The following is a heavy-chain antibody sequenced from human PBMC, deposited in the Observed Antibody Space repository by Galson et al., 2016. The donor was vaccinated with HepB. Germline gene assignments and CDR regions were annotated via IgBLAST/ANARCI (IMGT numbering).Heavy chain of an antibody. CDR3: ARESITMIVGY. CDR2: INTGNNNR. CDR1: GYTFTSYA. J-gene: IGHJ4*02. V-gene: IGHV1-3*04. Sequence: SVKVSCKASGYTFTSYAVHWVRQAPGQRLEWMGWINTGNNNRKYSQKFQGRVTITRDTSASTAYMELSSLTSEDTAVYYCARESITMIVGYWGQGTLVTVSS. D-gene: IGHD3-22*01.